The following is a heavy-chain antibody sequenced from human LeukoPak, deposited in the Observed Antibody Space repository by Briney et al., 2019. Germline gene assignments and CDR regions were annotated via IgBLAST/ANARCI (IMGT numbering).Heavy chain of an antibody. Sequence: GSLRLSCAASGFAISTNYMNWVRQAPGKGPEWISYISRSGATIYYADSVKGRFTISRDNAKNSLYLQMSSLGAEDTAIYYCSRDRGGGDIYFDYWGQGTLVTVSS. CDR3: SRDRGGGDIYFDY. D-gene: IGHD2-21*02. V-gene: IGHV3-48*03. CDR2: ISRSGATI. CDR1: GFAISTNY. J-gene: IGHJ4*02.